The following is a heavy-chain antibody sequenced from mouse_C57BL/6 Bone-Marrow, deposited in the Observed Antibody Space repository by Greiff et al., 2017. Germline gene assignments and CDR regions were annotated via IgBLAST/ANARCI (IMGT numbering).Heavy chain of an antibody. CDR3: TRWALRYFDV. CDR1: GYTFTDYE. Sequence: VQLQQSGAELVRPGASVTLSCKASGYTFTDYEMHWVKQTPVHGLEWIGAIDPETGGTAYNQKFKGKAILTADKSSSTAYMELRSLTSEASAVYYCTRWALRYFDVWGTGTTVTVSS. V-gene: IGHV1-15*01. D-gene: IGHD1-2*01. J-gene: IGHJ1*03. CDR2: IDPETGGT.